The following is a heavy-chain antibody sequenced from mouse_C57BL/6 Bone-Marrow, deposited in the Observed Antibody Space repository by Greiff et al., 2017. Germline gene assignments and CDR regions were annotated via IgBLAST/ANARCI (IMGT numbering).Heavy chain of an antibody. Sequence: QVQLQQSGAELARPGASVKMSCKASGYTFTSYTMHWVKQRPGQGLEWIGYINPSSGYTKYNQKFKDKATLTAYKSSSTAYMQLSSLTSEDSAVYYCARGSYDGYYVWFAYWGQGTLVTVSA. CDR1: GYTFTSYT. V-gene: IGHV1-4*01. D-gene: IGHD2-3*01. CDR3: ARGSYDGYYVWFAY. CDR2: INPSSGYT. J-gene: IGHJ3*01.